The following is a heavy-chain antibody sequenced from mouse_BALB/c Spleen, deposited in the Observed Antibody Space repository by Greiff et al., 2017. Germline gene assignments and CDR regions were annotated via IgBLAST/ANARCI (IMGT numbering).Heavy chain of an antibody. CDR3: ARQGGITTVVATDYAMDY. Sequence: EVKLVESGGGLVKPGGSLKLSCAASGFAFSSYDMSWVRQTPEKRLEWVAYISSGGGSTYYPDTVKGRFTISRDNAKNTLYLQMSSLKSEDTAMYYCARQGGITTVVATDYAMDYWGQGTSVTVSS. J-gene: IGHJ4*01. V-gene: IGHV5-12-1*01. D-gene: IGHD1-1*01. CDR2: ISSGGGST. CDR1: GFAFSSYD.